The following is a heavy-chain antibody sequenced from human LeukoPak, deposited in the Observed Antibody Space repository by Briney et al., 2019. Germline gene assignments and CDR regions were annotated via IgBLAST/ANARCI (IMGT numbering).Heavy chain of an antibody. CDR1: GFTFSSYG. Sequence: PGGSLRLSCAASGFTFSSYGMSWVRQAPGKGLEWVSAISSSGSTIYYADSVKGRFTISRDNAKNSLYLQMNSLRAEDTAVYYCAREGNEGLDYWGQGTLVTVSS. CDR3: AREGNEGLDY. D-gene: IGHD4-23*01. V-gene: IGHV3-21*04. J-gene: IGHJ4*02. CDR2: ISSSGSTI.